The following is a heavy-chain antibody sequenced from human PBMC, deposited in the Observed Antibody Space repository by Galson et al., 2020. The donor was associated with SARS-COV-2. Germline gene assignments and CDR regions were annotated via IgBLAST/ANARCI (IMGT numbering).Heavy chain of an antibody. V-gene: IGHV3-30-3*01. J-gene: IGHJ3*02. CDR3: ARPLGGSYHDAFDI. D-gene: IGHD1-26*01. CDR1: GFTFSSYA. Sequence: GESLKNPCAASGFTFSSYAMHWVRQAPGKGLEWVAVISYDGINKYYADPVKGRFTISRDNSKNTLYLQMNSLRAEDTAVYYCARPLGGSYHDAFDIWGQGTMVTVSS. CDR2: ISYDGINK.